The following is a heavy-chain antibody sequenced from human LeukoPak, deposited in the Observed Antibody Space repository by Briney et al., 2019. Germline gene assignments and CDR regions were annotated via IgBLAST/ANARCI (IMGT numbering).Heavy chain of an antibody. CDR3: ARLFY. J-gene: IGHJ4*02. CDR1: GDSISSPSYY. Sequence: PSETLSLTCTVSGDSISSPSYYWGWIRQPPGKGLEWIGTIYYSGATYYNPSLRSRVTISVDTSKNQYSLKLTSVTAADTAVYYCARLFYWGQGSLVTVSS. CDR2: IYYSGAT. V-gene: IGHV4-39*01.